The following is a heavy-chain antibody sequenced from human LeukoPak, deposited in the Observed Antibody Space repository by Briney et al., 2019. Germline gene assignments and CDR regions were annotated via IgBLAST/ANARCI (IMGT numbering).Heavy chain of an antibody. D-gene: IGHD3-9*01. Sequence: RGGSLRLSCAASGFTFSDYYMSWIRQAPGKGLEWVSYISSSGSTIYYADSVKGRFTISRDNAKNSLYLQMNSLRAEDTAVYYCARSRSLFDWLLSYFDYWGQGTLVTVSS. V-gene: IGHV3-11*01. CDR3: ARSRSLFDWLLSYFDY. CDR2: ISSSGSTI. J-gene: IGHJ4*02. CDR1: GFTFSDYY.